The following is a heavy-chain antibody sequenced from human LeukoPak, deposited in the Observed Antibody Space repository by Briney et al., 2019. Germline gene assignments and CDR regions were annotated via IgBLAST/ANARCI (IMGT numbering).Heavy chain of an antibody. J-gene: IGHJ5*02. V-gene: IGHV3-48*03. CDR3: VRDRITVTGPYSWFDP. Sequence: PGGSRRLSCVGSGFTFSSYEMNWVRQAPGKGLEWISYIDRSGTTIDYADSVKGRFTTSRDNARNSLYLQMNSLTAEDTAIYYRVRDRITVTGPYSWFDPWGQGTLVTVSS. CDR2: IDRSGTTI. CDR1: GFTFSSYE. D-gene: IGHD6-19*01.